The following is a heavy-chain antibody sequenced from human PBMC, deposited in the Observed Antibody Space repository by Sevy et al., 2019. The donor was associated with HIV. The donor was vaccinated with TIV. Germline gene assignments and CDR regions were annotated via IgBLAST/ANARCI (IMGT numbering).Heavy chain of an antibody. V-gene: IGHV3-23*01. Sequence: GGSLRLSCAASGFTFSSYAMSWVRQAPGKGLEWVSAISGSGGSTYYADSVKGRFTISRDNSKNTLYLQMNSLRAEDTAVYYCAKVVRYCGGDCYPIEDAFDIWGQGTMVTVSS. CDR2: ISGSGGST. J-gene: IGHJ3*02. CDR3: AKVVRYCGGDCYPIEDAFDI. CDR1: GFTFSSYA. D-gene: IGHD2-21*02.